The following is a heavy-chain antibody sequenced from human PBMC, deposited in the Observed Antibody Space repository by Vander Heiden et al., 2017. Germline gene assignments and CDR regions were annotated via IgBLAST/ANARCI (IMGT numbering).Heavy chain of an antibody. Sequence: QVQLVESGGGVVQPGRSLRLSCAASGFTFRSYARHWVRQAPGKGLEWVAVISYDGSNKYYADSVKGRFTISGDNSKNTLYLQMNSLRAEDTAVYYCARDTAMVTYYYYGMDVWGQGTTVTVSS. CDR1: GFTFRSYA. CDR2: ISYDGSNK. J-gene: IGHJ6*02. V-gene: IGHV3-30-3*01. D-gene: IGHD5-18*01. CDR3: ARDTAMVTYYYYGMDV.